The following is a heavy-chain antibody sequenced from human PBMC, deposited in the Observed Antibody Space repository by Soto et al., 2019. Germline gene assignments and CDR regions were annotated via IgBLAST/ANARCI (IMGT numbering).Heavy chain of an antibody. CDR2: ISPHNDRT. Sequence: QVPLVQSGADVKKPGASVKVSCKASGYNFISYGISWVRQAPGQGLEWMGWISPHNDRTKYARRFLDRVTMTTETPTSTVYMELGSLRSDDTAVYYCARDLYYSSGRYFDHDAFDIWGQGTVVTVSS. CDR1: GYNFISYG. J-gene: IGHJ3*02. CDR3: ARDLYYSSGRYFDHDAFDI. V-gene: IGHV1-18*01. D-gene: IGHD6-19*01.